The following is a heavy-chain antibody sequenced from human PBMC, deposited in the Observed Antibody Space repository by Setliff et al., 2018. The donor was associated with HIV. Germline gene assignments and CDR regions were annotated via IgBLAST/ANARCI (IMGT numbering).Heavy chain of an antibody. CDR1: GFTFSSYW. CDR2: INSDGSST. V-gene: IGHV3-74*03. Sequence: GGSLRLSCAASGFTFSSYWMHWVRQVPGKGLVWVSRINSDGSSTTYADFVKGRFTISRDNAKNTLYLQMNSLRAEDTAVYSCARDYLYYNLYNGSPVYGMDVWGQGTTVTVSS. D-gene: IGHD3-3*01. CDR3: ARDYLYYNLYNGSPVYGMDV. J-gene: IGHJ6*02.